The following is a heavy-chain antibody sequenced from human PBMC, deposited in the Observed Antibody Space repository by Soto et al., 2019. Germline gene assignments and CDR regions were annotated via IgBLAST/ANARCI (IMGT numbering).Heavy chain of an antibody. J-gene: IGHJ5*02. D-gene: IGHD3-3*01. Sequence: PSETLSLTCAVYGGSFSGYYWSWIRQPPGKGLEWIWEINHSGSTNYNPSLKSRVTISVDTSKNQFSLKLSSVTAADTAGYYCARIDFWSGYYEWFDPWGQGTLVTVS. V-gene: IGHV4-34*01. CDR1: GGSFSGYY. CDR3: ARIDFWSGYYEWFDP. CDR2: INHSGST.